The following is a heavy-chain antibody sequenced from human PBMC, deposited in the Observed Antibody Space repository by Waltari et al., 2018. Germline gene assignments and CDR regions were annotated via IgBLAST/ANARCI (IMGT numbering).Heavy chain of an antibody. CDR3: ARGRGRRLSRYEVWFDP. J-gene: IGHJ5*02. CDR2: LNPNGGNT. Sequence: QVQLVQSGAEVKKPGASVKVSCKASGYTFTSYDINWVRQATGQGLEWMGWLNPNGGNTGYAQKSQGRVTITRNTSISPAYMELSSLRSEDPAVYYWARGRGRRLSRYEVWFDPWGQGTLVTVSS. CDR1: GYTFTSYD. V-gene: IGHV1-8*03. D-gene: IGHD1-1*01.